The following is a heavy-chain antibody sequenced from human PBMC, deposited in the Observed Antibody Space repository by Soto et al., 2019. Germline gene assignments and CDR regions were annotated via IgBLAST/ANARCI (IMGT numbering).Heavy chain of an antibody. D-gene: IGHD3-10*01. V-gene: IGHV3-23*01. CDR2: VSGGGSST. CDR1: GFTFSTYA. Sequence: GGSLRLSCAASGFTFSTYAMSWVRQAPGKGLEWVSTVSGGGSSTYYADSVKGRFTISRDNSKNTLYLQMNSLRAEDTAVYYCARDKNHKLLWFGEPHGYYYGMDVWGQGTTVTVSS. J-gene: IGHJ6*02. CDR3: ARDKNHKLLWFGEPHGYYYGMDV.